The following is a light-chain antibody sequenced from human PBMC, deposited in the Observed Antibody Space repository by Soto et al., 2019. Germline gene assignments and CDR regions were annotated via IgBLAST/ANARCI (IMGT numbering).Light chain of an antibody. CDR1: QSVISSRY. V-gene: IGKV3-20*01. Sequence: EIVLTQSPGTLSLSPGETATPSCRASQSVISSRYLAWYQQKPGRTPRLLVYDASNRATGIPDRFSGSGSGTDFTLTISRLEPEDFAVYYCQQYGGSSYTFGQGTKLEIK. CDR2: DAS. J-gene: IGKJ2*01. CDR3: QQYGGSSYT.